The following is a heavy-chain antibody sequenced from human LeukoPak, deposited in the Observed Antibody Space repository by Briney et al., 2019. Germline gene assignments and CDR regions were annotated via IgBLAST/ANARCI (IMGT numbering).Heavy chain of an antibody. CDR2: ISGSGDST. V-gene: IGHV3-23*01. CDR1: GFTFSSYA. J-gene: IGHJ3*02. Sequence: GGSLRLSCAASGFTFSSYAMSWVRQAPGKGLEWVPAISGSGDSTYYADSVMGRFTISRDNSKNTLYLQMNSLRAEDTAVYYCAKDRAYSSGLGAFDIWGQGTMVTVAS. CDR3: AKDRAYSSGLGAFDI. D-gene: IGHD6-19*01.